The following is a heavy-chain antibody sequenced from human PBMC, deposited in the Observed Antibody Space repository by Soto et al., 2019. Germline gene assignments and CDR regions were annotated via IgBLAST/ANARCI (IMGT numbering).Heavy chain of an antibody. D-gene: IGHD4-17*01. CDR1: GYTFTSYA. CDR2: INAGNGNT. CDR3: VRGHYGDYPFDY. Sequence: GASVKVSCKASGYTFTSYAMHWVRQAPGQRLEWMGWINAGNGNTKYSQKFQGRVTITRDTSASTAYMELSSLRSEDTAVYYCVRGHYGDYPFDYWGQRSLVTVSS. V-gene: IGHV1-3*01. J-gene: IGHJ4*02.